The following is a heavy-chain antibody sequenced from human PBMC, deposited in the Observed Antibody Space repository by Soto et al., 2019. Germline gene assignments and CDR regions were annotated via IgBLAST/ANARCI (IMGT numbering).Heavy chain of an antibody. D-gene: IGHD3-10*01. CDR1: GGSISSYY. Sequence: TSETLSLTCTVSGGSISSYYWSWIRQPPGKGLEWIGYIYYSGSTNYNPSLKSRVTISVDTSKNQFSLKLSSVTAADTAVYYCARDMYYYGSGGNNWFDPWGQGTLVTVSS. CDR3: ARDMYYYGSGGNNWFDP. CDR2: IYYSGST. J-gene: IGHJ5*02. V-gene: IGHV4-59*01.